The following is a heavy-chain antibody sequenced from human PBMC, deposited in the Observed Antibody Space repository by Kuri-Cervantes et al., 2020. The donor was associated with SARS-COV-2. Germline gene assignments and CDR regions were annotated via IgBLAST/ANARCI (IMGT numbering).Heavy chain of an antibody. CDR1: GYTFTSYY. D-gene: IGHD3-10*01. V-gene: IGHV1-46*01. Sequence: ASVKVSCKASGYTFTSYYMHWVRQAPGQGLEWMGIINPSGGSTSYAQKFQGRVTMTRNTSISTAYMELSSLRSEDTAVYYCARALPEGRFGELIYYFDYWGQGTLVTVSS. CDR3: ARALPEGRFGELIYYFDY. J-gene: IGHJ4*02. CDR2: INPSGGST.